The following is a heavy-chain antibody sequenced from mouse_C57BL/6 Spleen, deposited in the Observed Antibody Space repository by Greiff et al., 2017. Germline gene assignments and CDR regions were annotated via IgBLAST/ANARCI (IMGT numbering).Heavy chain of an antibody. CDR2: ISSGSSPI. J-gene: IGHJ2*01. CDR3: ARGKGAWYYFDY. V-gene: IGHV5-17*01. CDR1: GFTFSDYG. Sequence: EVKLVESGGGLVKPGGSLKLSCAASGFTFSDYGMHWVRQAPEQGLEWVAYISSGSSPIYYADTVKGRFTITRDNAKNTLFLQMTSLRSEDTAMYYCARGKGAWYYFDYWGQGTTLTVSS. D-gene: IGHD3-3*01.